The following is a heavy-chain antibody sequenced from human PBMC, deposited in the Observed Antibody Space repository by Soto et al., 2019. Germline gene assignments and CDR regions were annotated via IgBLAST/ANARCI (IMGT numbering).Heavy chain of an antibody. Sequence: QVQLVESGGGVVQPGRSLRLSCAASGFTFTSNPMHWVRQAPGKGLEWVAVVSYDGSNKYYADSVKGRFTISRDKSKNTLSLQMNSLRAEDTAVYYCARDPNPAAAAYYYHDGMDVWGQGTTVTVSS. D-gene: IGHD6-13*01. J-gene: IGHJ6*02. CDR3: ARDPNPAAAAYYYHDGMDV. CDR1: GFTFTSNP. V-gene: IGHV3-30-3*01. CDR2: VSYDGSNK.